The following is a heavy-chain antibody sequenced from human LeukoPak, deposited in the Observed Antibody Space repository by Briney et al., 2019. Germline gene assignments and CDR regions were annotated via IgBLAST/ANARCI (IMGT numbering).Heavy chain of an antibody. J-gene: IGHJ6*03. CDR2: MNPNSGNT. D-gene: IGHD3-9*01. CDR3: ARGSSEYYDILTCYTYYYYMDV. V-gene: IGHV1-8*01. Sequence: SVKLSCKASGYTFTSYDINWMRQATGQGLEWMGWMNPNSGNTGYAQKFQGRVTMTRNTSISKAYMELSSLRSEYTAVYYCARGSSEYYDILTCYTYYYYMDVWGKGTTVTISS. CDR1: GYTFTSYD.